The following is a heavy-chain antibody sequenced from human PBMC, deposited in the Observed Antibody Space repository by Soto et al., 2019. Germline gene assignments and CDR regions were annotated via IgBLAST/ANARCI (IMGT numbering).Heavy chain of an antibody. CDR2: IYHSGST. Sequence: SETLSLTCTVSGGSISSGGYYWSWIRQHPGKGLEWIGYIYHSGSTYYNPSLKSRVTISVDTSKNQFSLKLSSVTAADTAVYYCARTYNSAPARFDYWGQGTLVTVSS. V-gene: IGHV4-31*03. D-gene: IGHD3-22*01. J-gene: IGHJ4*02. CDR3: ARTYNSAPARFDY. CDR1: GGSISSGGYY.